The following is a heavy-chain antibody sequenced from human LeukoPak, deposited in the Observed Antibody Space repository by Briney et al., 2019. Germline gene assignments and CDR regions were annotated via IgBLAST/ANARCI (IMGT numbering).Heavy chain of an antibody. CDR1: GYTFSNYG. CDR2: VGGNNDMT. D-gene: IGHD2-15*01. Sequence: ASVRVSYKASGYTFSNYGISWVQQAPGQGLEWLGWVGGNNDMTTYAQKFQGRVTMTTDTSTGTAYMELTSLRSDDTAIYYCARDWYCSGGTCNDCFDPWGQGTLVTVSS. CDR3: ARDWYCSGGTCNDCFDP. V-gene: IGHV1-18*01. J-gene: IGHJ5*02.